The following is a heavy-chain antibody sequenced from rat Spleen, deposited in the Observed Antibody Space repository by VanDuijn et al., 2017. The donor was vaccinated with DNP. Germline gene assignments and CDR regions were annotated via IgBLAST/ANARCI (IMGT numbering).Heavy chain of an antibody. Sequence: EVQLVESGGGLAQPGRSLKLSCAASGFTFSDYNMAWVRRAPKRGLEWVAYISYDGGNTYYGDYVKGRFTISRDNTESTLYLQMDSLRSEDTATYYCPRHVAGFAYWGQGILVTVSS. J-gene: IGHJ3*01. CDR1: GFTFSDYN. V-gene: IGHV5-7*01. CDR2: ISYDGGNT. CDR3: PRHVAGFAY.